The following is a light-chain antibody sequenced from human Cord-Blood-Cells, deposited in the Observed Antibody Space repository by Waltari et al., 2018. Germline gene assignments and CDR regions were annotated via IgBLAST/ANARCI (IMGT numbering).Light chain of an antibody. Sequence: DTVLTQSPGSLPFSPGDIAPFPCRASQSVSSSYLAWYQQKPGQAPRLLIYGASSMSTGIPDRFSGSGSGTDFTLTISRLEPEDVAVYYCQQYGSAPYTFGQGTKLEIK. J-gene: IGKJ2*01. CDR1: QSVSSSY. CDR2: GAS. CDR3: QQYGSAPYT. V-gene: IGKV3-20*01.